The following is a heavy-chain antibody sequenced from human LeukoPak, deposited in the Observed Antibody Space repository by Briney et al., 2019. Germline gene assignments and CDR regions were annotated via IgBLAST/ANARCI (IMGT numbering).Heavy chain of an antibody. CDR1: GYSFATYA. CDR3: ARVGFLEWFDY. J-gene: IGHJ4*02. D-gene: IGHD3-3*02. V-gene: IGHV1-8*03. CDR2: MNPNSGNT. Sequence: ASVKVSCKGAGYSFATYALYWVRQAPGQGLGWMGWMNPNSGNTGYAQKFQGRVTITRNTSISTAYMELSSLRSEDTAVYYCARVGFLEWFDYWGQGTLVTVSS.